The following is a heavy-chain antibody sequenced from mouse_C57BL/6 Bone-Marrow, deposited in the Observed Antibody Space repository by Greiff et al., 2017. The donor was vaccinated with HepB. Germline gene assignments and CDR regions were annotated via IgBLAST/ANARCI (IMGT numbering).Heavy chain of an antibody. V-gene: IGHV8-8*01. CDR1: GFSLSTFGMG. CDR2: IWWDDDK. J-gene: IGHJ2*01. D-gene: IGHD1-1*01. CDR3: SRSYYYDSNSSLFDY. Sequence: QVTLKVSGPGILQPSQTLSLPCSSSGFSLSTFGMGVGWIRQPSGKGLEWLAHIWWDDDKYYNPALKSRLTISKDTSKNQVFLKIANVDTAATATYYCSRSYYYDSNSSLFDYWGQGTTLTVSS.